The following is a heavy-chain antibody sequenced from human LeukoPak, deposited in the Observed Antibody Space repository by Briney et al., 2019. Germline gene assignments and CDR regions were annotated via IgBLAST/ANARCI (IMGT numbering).Heavy chain of an antibody. CDR3: ASCSSTIRRGFDP. Sequence: GSSVKXXCKASGGTFISYAISWVRQAPGQGLEWMGGIIPIFGTANYAQKFQGRVTITADESKRTAYMELSSLRSEDTAVYYCASCSSTIRRGFDPWGQGTLVTVSS. V-gene: IGHV1-69*01. CDR1: GGTFISYA. J-gene: IGHJ5*02. D-gene: IGHD2-2*01. CDR2: IIPIFGTA.